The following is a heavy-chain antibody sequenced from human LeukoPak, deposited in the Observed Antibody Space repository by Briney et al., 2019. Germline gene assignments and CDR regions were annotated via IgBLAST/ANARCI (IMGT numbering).Heavy chain of an antibody. J-gene: IGHJ6*02. CDR2: ISGSGVNT. Sequence: PGGSLRLSCAPSGLTFSSYDMSWVRQAPGKGLEWVSAISGSGVNTDYADPVKGRFTISRDDSNSTLYLQMNSLRAEDTGTYYCAKTHYDLLDVWGQGTTVTVSS. D-gene: IGHD5-12*01. CDR1: GLTFSSYD. CDR3: AKTHYDLLDV. V-gene: IGHV3-23*01.